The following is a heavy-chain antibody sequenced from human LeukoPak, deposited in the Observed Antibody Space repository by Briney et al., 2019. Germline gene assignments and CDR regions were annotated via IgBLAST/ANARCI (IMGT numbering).Heavy chain of an antibody. Sequence: ASVKVSCKVSGYTLTELSMHWVRQAPGKGLEWMGGFDPEDGETIYAQKFQGRVTMTEDTSTDTAYMELSSLRSEDTAVYYCATDSVMVDGFDPWGQGTLVTVSS. CDR3: ATDSVMVDGFDP. D-gene: IGHD3-10*01. CDR2: FDPEDGET. CDR1: GYTLTELS. V-gene: IGHV1-24*01. J-gene: IGHJ5*02.